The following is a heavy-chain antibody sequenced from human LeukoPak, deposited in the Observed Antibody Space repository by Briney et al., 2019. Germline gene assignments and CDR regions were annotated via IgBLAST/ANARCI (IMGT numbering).Heavy chain of an antibody. J-gene: IGHJ4*02. V-gene: IGHV3-7*01. CDR2: IRQDGGAK. Sequence: GGSLRLSCVASAFTFARHWMSWVRQAPGKPLEWVATIRQDGGAKYYLDSVKGRFIISRDNARNSLSLQMDSLRVEDTAVYYCARDGQGLHYWGQGALVTVSS. D-gene: IGHD4-11*01. CDR1: AFTFARHW. CDR3: ARDGQGLHY.